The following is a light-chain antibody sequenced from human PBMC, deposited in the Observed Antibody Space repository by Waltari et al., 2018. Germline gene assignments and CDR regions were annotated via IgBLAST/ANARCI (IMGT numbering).Light chain of an antibody. V-gene: IGKV1-39*01. J-gene: IGKJ4*01. CDR2: ARS. CDR1: QTITRY. CDR3: QQSYSIPLT. Sequence: DIQMTQSPSSQSASVGDRVTITCRASQTITRYLNWFQQKPGKAPKPLIYARSSLQSGVPSRFGGSGSVTDFTLTISSLQPEDXXTYYCQQSYSIPLTFGGGTKVEIK.